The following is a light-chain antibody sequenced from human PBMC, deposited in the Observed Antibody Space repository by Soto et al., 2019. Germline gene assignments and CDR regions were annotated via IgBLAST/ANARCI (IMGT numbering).Light chain of an antibody. Sequence: EIVMTQSPATLSVSPGERATLSCRASQRISSNLAWYQHKPGQAPRLLIFGASTRATGIPDRFSGSGSGTDFTLTISRLEPEDFAVYYCQQYGSSRTFGQGTKVDIK. V-gene: IGKV3-20*01. J-gene: IGKJ1*01. CDR3: QQYGSSRT. CDR1: QRISSN. CDR2: GAS.